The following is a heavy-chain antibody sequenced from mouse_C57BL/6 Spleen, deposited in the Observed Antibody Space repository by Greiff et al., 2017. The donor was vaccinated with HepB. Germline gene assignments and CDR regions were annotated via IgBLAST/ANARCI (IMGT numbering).Heavy chain of an antibody. CDR2: IDPEDGET. Sequence: VQLKESGAELVKPGASVKLSCTASGFNIKDYYMHWVKQRTEQGLEWIGRIDPEDGETKYAPKFQGKATITADTSSNTAYLQLSSLTSEDTAVYYCALIYYGNYDYFDYWGQGTTLTVSS. V-gene: IGHV14-2*01. D-gene: IGHD2-1*01. CDR3: ALIYYGNYDYFDY. J-gene: IGHJ2*01. CDR1: GFNIKDYY.